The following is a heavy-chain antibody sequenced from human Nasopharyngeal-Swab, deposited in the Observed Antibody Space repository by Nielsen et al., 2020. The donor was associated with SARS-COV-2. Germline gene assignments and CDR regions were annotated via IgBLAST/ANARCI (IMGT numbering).Heavy chain of an antibody. D-gene: IGHD6-19*01. CDR1: GFTFDDYA. J-gene: IGHJ4*02. V-gene: IGHV3-9*01. Sequence: LKISCAASGFTFDDYAMHWVRQAPGKGLEWVSGISWNSGSIGYADSVKGRFTISRDNAKNSLYLQMNSLRAEDTALYYCAKDDNAAVVGPLGYWGQGTLVTVSS. CDR3: AKDDNAAVVGPLGY. CDR2: ISWNSGSI.